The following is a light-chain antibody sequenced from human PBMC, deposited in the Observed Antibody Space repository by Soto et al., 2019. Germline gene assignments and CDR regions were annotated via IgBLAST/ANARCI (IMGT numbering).Light chain of an antibody. CDR1: QSVSSN. Sequence: ATVSVSRRLRAPVVGRASQSVSSNLAWYQQKPGQAPRLLIYGASTRATGIPARFSGSGSGTEFTLTVGRLQSEDCAVYYCQPYNNWQTYRQGTKVDIK. CDR3: QPYNNWQT. V-gene: IGKV3-15*01. J-gene: IGKJ1*01. CDR2: GAS.